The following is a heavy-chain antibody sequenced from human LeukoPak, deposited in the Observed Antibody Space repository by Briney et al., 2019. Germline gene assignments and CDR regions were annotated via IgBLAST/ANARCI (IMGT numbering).Heavy chain of an antibody. Sequence: RAGRSLRLSCAASGFTFSSYAMHWVRQAPGKGLEWVAVISYDGSNKYYADSVKGRFTISRDNSKNTLYLQINSLRAEDTAVYYCARDWGLAWGQGTMVTVSS. CDR1: GFTFSSYA. V-gene: IGHV3-30*04. J-gene: IGHJ3*01. CDR2: ISYDGSNK. CDR3: ARDWGLA. D-gene: IGHD3-16*01.